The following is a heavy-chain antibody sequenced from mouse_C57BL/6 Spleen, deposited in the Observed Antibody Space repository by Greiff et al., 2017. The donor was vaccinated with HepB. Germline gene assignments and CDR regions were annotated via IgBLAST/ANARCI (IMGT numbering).Heavy chain of an antibody. D-gene: IGHD1-1*01. CDR1: GYAFSSSW. J-gene: IGHJ4*01. CDR2: IYPGDGDT. Sequence: VQLQQSGPELVKPGASVKISCKASGYAFSSSWMNWVKQRPGKGLEWIGRIYPGDGDTNYNGKFKGKATLTADKSSSTAYMQLSSLTSEDDAVYFCARVGTTVVADYAMDYWCQGTSVTVSS. V-gene: IGHV1-82*01. CDR3: ARVGTTVVADYAMDY.